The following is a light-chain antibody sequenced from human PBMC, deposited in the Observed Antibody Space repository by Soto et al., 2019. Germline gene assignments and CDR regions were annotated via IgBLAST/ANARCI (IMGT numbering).Light chain of an antibody. V-gene: IGLV2-11*01. CDR2: DVS. CDR1: SSDVGGYNY. Sequence: QSALTQPRSVSGSPGQSVTISCTGTSSDVGGYNYVSWYQQHPGKAPKLMIYDVSKRPSGVPDRFSGSKSGNTASLTISGLQADDEADYYCCAYAGSSFGGGTKLTVL. J-gene: IGLJ2*01. CDR3: CAYAGSS.